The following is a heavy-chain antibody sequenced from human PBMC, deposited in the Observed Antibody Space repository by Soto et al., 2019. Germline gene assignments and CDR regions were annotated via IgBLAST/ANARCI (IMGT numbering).Heavy chain of an antibody. CDR3: AKDIFSPTAYYGMDV. CDR2: ISWDGGST. J-gene: IGHJ6*02. Sequence: RLSCAASGFTFDDYAMHCVRQAPGKCLEWVSLISWDGGSTYYADSVKGRFTISRDNSKNSLYLQMNSLRAEDTALYYCAKDIFSPTAYYGMDVWGQGPTVTVSS. D-gene: IGHD5-18*01. CDR1: GFTFDDYA. V-gene: IGHV3-43D*04.